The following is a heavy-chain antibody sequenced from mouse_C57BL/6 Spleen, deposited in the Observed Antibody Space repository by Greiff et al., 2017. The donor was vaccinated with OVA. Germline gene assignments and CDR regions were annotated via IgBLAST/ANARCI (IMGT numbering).Heavy chain of an antibody. CDR3: ARDYGSSYPFAY. CDR2: IYPGDGDT. D-gene: IGHD1-1*01. J-gene: IGHJ3*01. V-gene: IGHV1-82*01. Sequence: QVQLQQSGPELVKPGASVKISCKASGYAFSSSWMNWVKQRPGTGLEWIGRIYPGDGDTNYNGKFKGKATLTADKSSSTAYMHLSSLTSEDSAVYFCARDYGSSYPFAYWGQGTLVTVSA. CDR1: GYAFSSSW.